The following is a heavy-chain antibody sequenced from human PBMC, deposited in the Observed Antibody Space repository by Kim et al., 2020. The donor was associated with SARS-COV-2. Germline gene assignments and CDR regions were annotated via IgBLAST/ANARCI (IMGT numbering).Heavy chain of an antibody. D-gene: IGHD3-9*01. J-gene: IGHJ4*02. V-gene: IGHV3-15*01. CDR2: IKSKTDGGTT. CDR3: TTTPLRYFDWLFHFDY. CDR1: GFTFSNAW. Sequence: GGSLRLSCAASGFTFSNAWMSWVRQAPGKGLEWVGRIKSKTDGGTTDYAAPVKGRFTISRDDSKNTLYLQMNSLKTEDTAVYYCTTTPLRYFDWLFHFDYWGQGTLVTVSS.